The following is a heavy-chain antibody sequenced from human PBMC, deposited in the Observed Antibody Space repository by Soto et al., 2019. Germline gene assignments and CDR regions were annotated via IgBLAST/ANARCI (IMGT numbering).Heavy chain of an antibody. CDR1: GYAFTTYG. Sequence: QVHLVQSGAEVKKPGASVKVSCKGSGYAFTTYGITWVRQAPGQGLEWMGWISAHNGNTNYEQKPQGRVTVTRDTSTSTDYRELRSLRSDDTAVYYGARGRYGDYWGQGALVTVYS. CDR2: ISAHNGNT. V-gene: IGHV1-18*01. CDR3: ARGRYGDY. D-gene: IGHD1-1*01. J-gene: IGHJ4*02.